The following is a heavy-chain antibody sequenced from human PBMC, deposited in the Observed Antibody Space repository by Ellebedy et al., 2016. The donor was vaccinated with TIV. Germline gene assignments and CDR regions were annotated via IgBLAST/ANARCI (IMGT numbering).Heavy chain of an antibody. J-gene: IGHJ5*02. CDR1: GGSVTSGSYK. D-gene: IGHD2-15*01. CDR2: VDDLGTT. Sequence: SETLSLTCTVSGGSVTSGSYKWSCIRQPPGKGPQWIGYVDDLGTTNYNPSLKSRVSLSVDTSRNQFSLHLNSVTAADTAVYYCARHSGANWCDPWGQGTLVTVSS. V-gene: IGHV4-61*01. CDR3: ARHSGANWCDP.